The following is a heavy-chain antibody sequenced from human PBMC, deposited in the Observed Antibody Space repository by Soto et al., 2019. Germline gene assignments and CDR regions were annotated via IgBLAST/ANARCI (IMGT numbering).Heavy chain of an antibody. V-gene: IGHV6-1*01. D-gene: IGHD1-26*01. CDR1: GDSVSSNSAA. Sequence: PSQTLSLTCAISGDSVSSNSAAWNWIRQSPSRGLEWLGRTYYRSKWYNDYAVSVKSRITINPDTSKNQFSLQLNSVTPEDTAVYYCASQATVGTDYCYYGMDVWGQGTRVTVAS. CDR2: TYYRSKWYN. J-gene: IGHJ6*02. CDR3: ASQATVGTDYCYYGMDV.